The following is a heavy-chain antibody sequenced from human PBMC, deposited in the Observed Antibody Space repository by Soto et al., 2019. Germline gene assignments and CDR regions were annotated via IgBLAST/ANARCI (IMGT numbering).Heavy chain of an antibody. J-gene: IGHJ2*01. CDR1: GGSFSGYY. V-gene: IGHV4-34*01. D-gene: IGHD6-19*01. CDR2: INHSGST. Sequence: QVQLQQWGAGLLKPSETLSLTCAVYGGSFSGYYWSWIRQPPGKGLEWIGEINHSGSTNYNPSLKSRVTISVDTSKNQFSLKLSSVTAADTAVYYCARGSSGWSRLTSPIPRSYWYFDLWGRGTLVTVSS. CDR3: ARGSSGWSRLTSPIPRSYWYFDL.